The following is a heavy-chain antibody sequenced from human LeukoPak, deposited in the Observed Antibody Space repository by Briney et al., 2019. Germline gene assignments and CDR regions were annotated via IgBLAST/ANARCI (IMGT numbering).Heavy chain of an antibody. Sequence: PGGSLRLSCSASGFTFNTAWMSWVRQATGKGLEWVSAIGTAGDTYYPGSVKGRFTISRENAKNSLYLQMNSLRAGDTAVYYCARESSNGYNSDTFDIWGQGTMVAVSS. J-gene: IGHJ3*02. CDR2: IGTAGDT. CDR3: ARESSNGYNSDTFDI. V-gene: IGHV3-13*01. CDR1: GFTFNTAW. D-gene: IGHD5-24*01.